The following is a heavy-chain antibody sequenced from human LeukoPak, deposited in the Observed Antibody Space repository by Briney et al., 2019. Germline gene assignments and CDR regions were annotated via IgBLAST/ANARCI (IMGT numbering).Heavy chain of an antibody. D-gene: IGHD3-22*01. CDR2: ITYHGTDT. Sequence: GGSLRLSSAASGFTFSSYGMHWVRQAPGKGLEWVAVITYHGTDTFYADSVKGRFTISRDNSKNTLYLQMNSLRAEDTAVYYFAKISETTGYYFTYYIDDWGQGTLVTVSS. CDR3: AKISETTGYYFTYYIDD. V-gene: IGHV3-30*18. CDR1: GFTFSSYG. J-gene: IGHJ4*01.